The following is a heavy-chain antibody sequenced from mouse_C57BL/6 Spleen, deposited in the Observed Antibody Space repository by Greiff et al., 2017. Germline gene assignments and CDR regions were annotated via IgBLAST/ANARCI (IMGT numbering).Heavy chain of an antibody. CDR2: VYPGSGSI. Sequence: QVQLQQSGAELVKPGASVKLSCKASGYTFTEYTIHWVKQRSGQGLEWIGWVYPGSGSIKYNEKFKDKATLTADKSSSTVYMELSRLTSEDSAVYFCARHESGNYGSSPGRLAWFAYWGQGTLVTVSA. J-gene: IGHJ3*01. CDR3: ARHESGNYGSSPGRLAWFAY. V-gene: IGHV1-62-2*01. D-gene: IGHD1-1*01. CDR1: GYTFTEYT.